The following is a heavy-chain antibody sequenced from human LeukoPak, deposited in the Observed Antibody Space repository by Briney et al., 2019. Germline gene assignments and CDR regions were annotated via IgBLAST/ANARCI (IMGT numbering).Heavy chain of an antibody. Sequence: ASVKVSCKASGYTFTGYYMHWVRQAPGQGLEWMGWINPNSGGTNYAQKFQGRVTMTRDTSISTAYMELRSLRSDDTAVYYCARVYSSSWSHTLYFDYWGQGTLVTVSS. J-gene: IGHJ4*02. D-gene: IGHD6-13*01. CDR3: ARVYSSSWSHTLYFDY. CDR1: GYTFTGYY. CDR2: INPNSGGT. V-gene: IGHV1-2*02.